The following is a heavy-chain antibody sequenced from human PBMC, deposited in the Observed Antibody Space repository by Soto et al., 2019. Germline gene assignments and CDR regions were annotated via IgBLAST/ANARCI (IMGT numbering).Heavy chain of an antibody. CDR3: VRLVYDRRLNYLYFDY. D-gene: IGHD3-22*01. CDR1: GVSISSGNW. J-gene: IGHJ4*02. Sequence: QVQLQESGPGLVKPSGTVSLTCAVSGVSISSGNWCSWVRQPPGKDLEWIGEIFRDGMTTYYPSLRGRATISVDTSKNRFSLRVTSANAADTAIYYCVRLVYDRRLNYLYFDYWGRGALVTVSS. V-gene: IGHV4-4*02. CDR2: IFRDGMT.